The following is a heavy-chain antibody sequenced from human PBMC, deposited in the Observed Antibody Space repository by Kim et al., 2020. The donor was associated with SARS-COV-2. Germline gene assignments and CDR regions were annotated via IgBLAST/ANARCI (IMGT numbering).Heavy chain of an antibody. Sequence: GGSLRPSCAASGFTFSSYAMHWVRQAPGKGLEWVAVISYDGSNKYYADSVKGRFTISRDNSKNTLYLQMNSLRAEDTAVYYCARDSILRSLNTLPGYYYYGMDVWGQGTTVTVSS. V-gene: IGHV3-30*04. D-gene: IGHD4-17*01. CDR1: GFTFSSYA. CDR2: ISYDGSNK. J-gene: IGHJ6*02. CDR3: ARDSILRSLNTLPGYYYYGMDV.